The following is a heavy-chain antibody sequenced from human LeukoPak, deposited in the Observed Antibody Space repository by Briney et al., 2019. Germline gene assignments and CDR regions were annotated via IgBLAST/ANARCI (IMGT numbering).Heavy chain of an antibody. Sequence: SETLSLTCTVSGASISSYYWSWIRQPAGKGLEWIGRIYTSGGTNYNPSLKSRVTMSIDTSKNQFSLKLSSVTAADTALYYCARVSCTSSSCSYYYYIDVWGKGTTVTVSS. D-gene: IGHD2-2*01. CDR2: IYTSGGT. J-gene: IGHJ6*03. V-gene: IGHV4-4*07. CDR3: ARVSCTSSSCSYYYYIDV. CDR1: GASISSYY.